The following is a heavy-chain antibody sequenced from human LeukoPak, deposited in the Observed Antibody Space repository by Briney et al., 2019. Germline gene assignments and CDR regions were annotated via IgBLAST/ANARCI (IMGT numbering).Heavy chain of an antibody. CDR3: AREKGYLMEVDV. J-gene: IGHJ6*02. Sequence: PSETLSLTCAVSGDSIRSDSWWIWVRQAPGKGLERIGERYHDGRRTYNPSLKSRVSISLDESENQFSLELTSVTAADTAVYFCAREKGYLMEVDVWGQGTTVTVSS. CDR1: GDSIRSDSW. D-gene: IGHD6-13*01. V-gene: IGHV4-4*02. CDR2: RYHDGRR.